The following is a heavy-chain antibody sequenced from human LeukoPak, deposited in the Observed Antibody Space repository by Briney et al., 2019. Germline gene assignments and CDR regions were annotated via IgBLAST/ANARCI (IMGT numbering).Heavy chain of an antibody. J-gene: IGHJ3*02. CDR1: GYTFTSYY. CDR2: INPSGGST. Sequence: ASVKVSCKASGYTFTSYYMHWVRQAPGQGLEWMGIINPSGGSTTYAQKFQGRVTMTRGTSTSTVYMDLSSLRSEDTAVYYCARQKVEWELLPWSAFDIWGQGTMVTVSS. D-gene: IGHD1-26*01. CDR3: ARQKVEWELLPWSAFDI. V-gene: IGHV1-46*01.